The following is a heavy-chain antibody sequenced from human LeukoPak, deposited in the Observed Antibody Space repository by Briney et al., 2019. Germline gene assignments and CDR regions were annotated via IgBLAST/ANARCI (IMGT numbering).Heavy chain of an antibody. D-gene: IGHD4-17*01. V-gene: IGHV1-2*02. CDR3: ARDLGTTVNAFDI. J-gene: IGHJ3*02. CDR1: GYTFIGYY. CDR2: INPNSGGT. Sequence: ASVKVSCKASGYTFIGYYMHRVRQAPGQGVEWMGWINPNSGGTNYAQKFQGRVTMTRDTSISTAYMELSRLRSDDKAVYYCARDLGTTVNAFDIGGQETMVTVSS.